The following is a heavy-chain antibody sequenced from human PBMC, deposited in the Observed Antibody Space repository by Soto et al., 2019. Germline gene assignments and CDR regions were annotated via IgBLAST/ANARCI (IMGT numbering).Heavy chain of an antibody. J-gene: IGHJ4*02. CDR3: AKGAGDYDFWSGYYESGHDY. CDR1: GFTFNSYI. D-gene: IGHD3-3*01. CDR2: ISSSSSTI. V-gene: IGHV3-48*01. Sequence: PWGSLRLSCAASGFTFNSYIMTWVRQAPGKGLEWVSYISSSSSTIYYAESLKGRFTISRDNAKNSLYLQMNSLRAEDTAVYYCAKGAGDYDFWSGYYESGHDYWGQGTLVTVSS.